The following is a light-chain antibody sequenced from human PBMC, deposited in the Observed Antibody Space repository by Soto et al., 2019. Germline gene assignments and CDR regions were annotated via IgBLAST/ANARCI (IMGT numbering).Light chain of an antibody. J-gene: IGKJ2*01. CDR2: DTS. Sequence: DIPMTQSPSTLSASVGDRVTITCRASQTIPSWLAWYQQKPGKAPKLLIYDTSNLESGVPSRFSGSGSGTEFTLTISSLQPDDFATYYCQQYNSYPYTFGQGTKLEIK. CDR3: QQYNSYPYT. V-gene: IGKV1-5*01. CDR1: QTIPSW.